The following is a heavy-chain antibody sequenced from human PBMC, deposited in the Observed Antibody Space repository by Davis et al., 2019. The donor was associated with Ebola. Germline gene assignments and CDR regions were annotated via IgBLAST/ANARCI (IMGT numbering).Heavy chain of an antibody. Sequence: SETLSLTCSVSDDSISRGGYFWTWIRQHPGKGLEWMGCVYSSGITYYNPSPESRLTISLDTSRNQFSLNLSSVTAADTAVYYCARDFTYYSGMDVWGKGTTVTVSS. J-gene: IGHJ6*04. CDR2: VYSSGIT. CDR3: ARDFTYYSGMDV. CDR1: DDSISRGGYF. V-gene: IGHV4-31*03.